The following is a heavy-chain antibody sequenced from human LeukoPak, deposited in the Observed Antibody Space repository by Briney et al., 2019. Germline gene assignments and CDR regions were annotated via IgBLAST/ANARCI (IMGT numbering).Heavy chain of an antibody. D-gene: IGHD5-12*01. CDR3: ARDEATLDAFDI. V-gene: IGHV3-74*01. Sequence: PGGSLRLSCAASGFTFSSYWMHWVRQAPGKGLVWVSRINSDGSSTSYADSVKGRFGISRDNAKNTLYLQMNSLRAEDTAVYYCARDEATLDAFDIWGQGTTVTVSS. CDR2: INSDGSST. CDR1: GFTFSSYW. J-gene: IGHJ3*02.